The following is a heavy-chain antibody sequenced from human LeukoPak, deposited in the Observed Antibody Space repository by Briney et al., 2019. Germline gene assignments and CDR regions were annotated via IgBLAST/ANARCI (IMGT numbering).Heavy chain of an antibody. V-gene: IGHV4-59*01. J-gene: IGHJ2*01. D-gene: IGHD1-1*01. CDR2: IYYSGST. Sequence: SETLSLTCTVSGGSISSYYWSWIRQPPGKGLEWIGYIYYSGSTNYNPSLKSRVTISVDTSKNQFSLKLSSVTAADTAVYYCARDVRRYLARYFDLWGRGTLVTVSS. CDR1: GGSISSYY. CDR3: ARDVRRYLARYFDL.